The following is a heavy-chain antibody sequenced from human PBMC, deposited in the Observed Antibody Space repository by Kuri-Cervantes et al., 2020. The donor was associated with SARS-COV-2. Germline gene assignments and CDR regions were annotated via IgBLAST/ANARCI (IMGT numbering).Heavy chain of an antibody. CDR1: GGSLSGSF. CDR2: VNHSGGA. D-gene: IGHD7-27*01. Sequence: SETLSLTCAVYGGSLSGSFWSWIRQSPGKGLEWIGEVNHSGGANYNPFLRSRVTISVDTSKNQFSLKLSSVTAADTAVYYCARDRLQPTWGSSFWYFDLWGRGTLVTVSS. J-gene: IGHJ2*01. V-gene: IGHV4-34*01. CDR3: ARDRLQPTWGSSFWYFDL.